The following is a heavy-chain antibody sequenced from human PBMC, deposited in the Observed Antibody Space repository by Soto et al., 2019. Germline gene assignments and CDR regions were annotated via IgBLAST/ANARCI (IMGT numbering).Heavy chain of an antibody. J-gene: IGHJ6*02. D-gene: IGHD6-19*01. CDR1: GDSVSSNSAA. CDR3: ARARGGGWPGDYYSWGMAG. Sequence: SETLSLTCAISGDSVSSNSAAWNWIRQSPSRGLEWLGRTYYRSKWYNDYAVSVKSRITINPDTSKNQFSLQLNSVTPEDTAVFSWARARGGGWPGDYYSWGMAGWGQGPPVPVSS. CDR2: TYYRSKWYN. V-gene: IGHV6-1*01.